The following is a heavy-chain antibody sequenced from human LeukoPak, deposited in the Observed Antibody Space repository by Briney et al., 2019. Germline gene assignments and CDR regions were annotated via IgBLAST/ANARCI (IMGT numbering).Heavy chain of an antibody. J-gene: IGHJ3*02. CDR3: ARDLVTVTKGFDI. V-gene: IGHV4-59*11. Sequence: SETLSLTCAVSADSFSSHYWTWIRQPPGKGLEWIGYISYIGSTNYNPSLKSRVTISIDTSKTQFSLKLSSVTAADTAVYYCARDLVTVTKGFDIWGQGTMVSVSS. CDR1: ADSFSSHY. D-gene: IGHD4-17*01. CDR2: ISYIGST.